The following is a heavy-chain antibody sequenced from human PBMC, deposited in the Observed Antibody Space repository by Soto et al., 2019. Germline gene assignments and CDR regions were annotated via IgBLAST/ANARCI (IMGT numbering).Heavy chain of an antibody. J-gene: IGHJ4*02. CDR1: GYTFTGYY. CDR3: AILGGERGYCSGGSCPFDY. V-gene: IGHV1-2*04. D-gene: IGHD2-15*01. CDR2: INPNGGGT. Sequence: QVQLVQSRAEVKKPGASVNVSCKASGYTFTGYYLHWVRQAPGQGLEWMGWINPNGGGTNYAQKFQGWVTMNRDTSISTAYMERSRLRSDGTAVYYCAILGGERGYCSGGSCPFDYWGQGTLVTVSS.